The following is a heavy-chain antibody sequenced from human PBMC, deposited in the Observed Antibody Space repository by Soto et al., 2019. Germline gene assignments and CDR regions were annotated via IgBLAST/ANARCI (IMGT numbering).Heavy chain of an antibody. CDR3: AYLPCSGGSCYWFSFSGMDV. V-gene: IGHV2-5*02. D-gene: IGHD2-15*01. CDR1: GFSLSTRGVG. Sequence: ITLKESGPTLVKPTQTLTLTCTFSGFSLSTRGVGVAWIRQPPGKALEWLALIYWDYDKRYMPSLESRLTITTDTPKNQVVLTMTNMDSVDTATYYCAYLPCSGGSCYWFSFSGMDVWGQGTTVTVSS. J-gene: IGHJ6*02. CDR2: IYWDYDK.